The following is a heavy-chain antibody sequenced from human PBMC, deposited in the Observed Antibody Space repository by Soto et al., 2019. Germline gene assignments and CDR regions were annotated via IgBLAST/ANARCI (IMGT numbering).Heavy chain of an antibody. J-gene: IGHJ4*02. CDR2: ISSNGGNT. D-gene: IGHD6-19*01. CDR1: GFTFNTFA. CDR3: VKEGYMRSDWYGQFDC. V-gene: IGHV3-64D*06. Sequence: VQLVESGGTLVQPGGSLILSCSASGFTFNTFAMHWFRQTPGKGLEFVSAISSNGGNTYYADSVKGRFAISRDNSKNTLYLQMYSLRPEDTALYYCVKEGYMRSDWYGQFDCWGQGTLVTVSS.